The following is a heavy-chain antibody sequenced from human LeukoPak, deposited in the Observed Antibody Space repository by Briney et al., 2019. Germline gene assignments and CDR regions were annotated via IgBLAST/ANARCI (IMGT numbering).Heavy chain of an antibody. V-gene: IGHV3-33*01. CDR2: IWYGGSNK. J-gene: IGHJ4*02. Sequence: GGSLRLSCAASGFTFSNYGMHWVRQAPGKGLEWVAVIWYGGSNKYYADSVKGRFIISRDNSKNTLYLQMNSLRAEDTAVYYCARDISGYYYFDYWGQGTLVTVSS. D-gene: IGHD3-22*01. CDR3: ARDISGYYYFDY. CDR1: GFTFSNYG.